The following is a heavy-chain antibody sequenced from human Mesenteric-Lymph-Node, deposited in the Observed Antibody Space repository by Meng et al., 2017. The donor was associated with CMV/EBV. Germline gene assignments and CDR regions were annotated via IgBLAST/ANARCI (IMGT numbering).Heavy chain of an antibody. CDR3: ASGYSYGNY. D-gene: IGHD5-18*01. CDR1: GFTFSSYA. V-gene: IGHV3-30*04. CDR2: ISYDGSNK. J-gene: IGHJ4*02. Sequence: LRRSCAASGFTFSSYAMHWVRQAPGKGLEWVAVISYDGSNKYYADSVKGRFTISRDNSKNTLYLQMNSLRAEDTAVYYCASGYSYGNYWGQGTLVTVSS.